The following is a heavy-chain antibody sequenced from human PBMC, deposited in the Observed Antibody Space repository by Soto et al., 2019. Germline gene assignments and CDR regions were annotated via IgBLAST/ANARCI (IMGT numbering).Heavy chain of an antibody. CDR1: GFTFSSYS. V-gene: IGHV3-21*01. D-gene: IGHD1-26*01. Sequence: EVQLVESGGGLVKPGGSLRLSCAASGFTFSSYSMNWVRQAPGKGLEWVSSISCSSSYIYYADSVKGRFTISRDNAKNSLYLQMNSLRAEDTAVYYCARDSVGATTFDYWGQGTLVTVSS. J-gene: IGHJ4*02. CDR2: ISCSSSYI. CDR3: ARDSVGATTFDY.